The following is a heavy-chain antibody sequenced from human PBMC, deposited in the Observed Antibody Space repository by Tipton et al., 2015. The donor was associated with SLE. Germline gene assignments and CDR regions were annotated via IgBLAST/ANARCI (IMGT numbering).Heavy chain of an antibody. J-gene: IGHJ4*02. D-gene: IGHD6-13*01. Sequence: SLRLSCAASGFTFSRYSMNWVRQAPGKGLEWVAVISYDGTNKYYGDSVKGRFTISRDNSKNTLYVQMNSLRVEDTAVYYCAKDRRAAAPGDFDYWGQGTLVTVSS. CDR3: AKDRRAAAPGDFDY. CDR1: GFTFSRYS. V-gene: IGHV3-30-3*01. CDR2: ISYDGTNK.